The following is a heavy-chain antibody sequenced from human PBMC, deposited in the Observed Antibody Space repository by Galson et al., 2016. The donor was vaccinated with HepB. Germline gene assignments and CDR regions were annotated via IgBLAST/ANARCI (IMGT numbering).Heavy chain of an antibody. Sequence: SLRLSCAASGFTFSCSAMSWVRQAPGKGLEWVSAIGGNDDNTYYADSVTGRFNISRDKSKNMLYLQMNSLSAEDTAVYYCAKGGGYDHWGQGTLVTVSS. V-gene: IGHV3-23*01. CDR1: GFTFSCSA. CDR2: IGGNDDNT. D-gene: IGHD3-16*01. J-gene: IGHJ5*02. CDR3: AKGGGYDH.